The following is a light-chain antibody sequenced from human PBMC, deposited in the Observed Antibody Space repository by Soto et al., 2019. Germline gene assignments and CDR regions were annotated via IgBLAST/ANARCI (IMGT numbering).Light chain of an antibody. CDR3: AAWDDNLNAYV. Sequence: QSVLTQPPSTSSTPGQTVTISCSGSTSNIGTFYVYWYQHLPGTAPKLLIYIGVQRASGVSDRFSASKSGTSASLAISGLRSDDEADYYCAAWDDNLNAYVFGSGTKLTVL. V-gene: IGLV1-47*02. J-gene: IGLJ1*01. CDR1: TSNIGTFY. CDR2: IGV.